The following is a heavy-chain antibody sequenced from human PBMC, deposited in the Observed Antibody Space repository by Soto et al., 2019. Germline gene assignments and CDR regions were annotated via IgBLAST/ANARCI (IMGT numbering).Heavy chain of an antibody. D-gene: IGHD2-15*01. Sequence: ASVKVSCKASGYTFTSYYMQWVRQAPGQGLEWMGIINPSGGSTSYAQKFQGRVTMTRDTSTSTVYMELSSLRSEDTAVYYCARELRSCSGGSCYRTPFDYWGQGTLVTVSS. CDR3: ARELRSCSGGSCYRTPFDY. CDR1: GYTFTSYY. CDR2: INPSGGST. J-gene: IGHJ4*02. V-gene: IGHV1-46*01.